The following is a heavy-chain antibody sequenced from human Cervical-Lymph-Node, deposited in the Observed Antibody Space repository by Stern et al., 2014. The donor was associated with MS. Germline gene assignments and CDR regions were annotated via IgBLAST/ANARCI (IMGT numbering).Heavy chain of an antibody. CDR1: GYNFTDYG. CDR2: INTGNGNR. D-gene: IGHD4-23*01. Sequence: VQLVQSGAEVKKPGASVKASCKTAGYNFTDYGIIWVRQAPGQRLEWMGWINTGNGNRRYSQKIQGRVTITRDTSASTAYMELSSLRSEDTAVYYCARTGTVVTSGYYYGMDVWGQGTTVTVSS. V-gene: IGHV1-3*04. J-gene: IGHJ6*02. CDR3: ARTGTVVTSGYYYGMDV.